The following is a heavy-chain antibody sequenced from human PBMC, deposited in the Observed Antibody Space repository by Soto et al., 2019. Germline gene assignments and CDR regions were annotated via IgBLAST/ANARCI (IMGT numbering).Heavy chain of an antibody. D-gene: IGHD5-12*01. J-gene: IGHJ5*02. CDR3: AKDGGADGYFGNWLDP. CDR1: GGTFSNYA. V-gene: IGHV1-69*15. Sequence: QVQLVQSGAEVKKPGSSVKVSCKASGGTFSNYAITWVRQAPGQGLEWVGRIIPIFGTTNVAKKFQCRVTITADESTTTANMELSGLRSDDTAVYYCAKDGGADGYFGNWLDPWGQGTLVTVSS. CDR2: IIPIFGTT.